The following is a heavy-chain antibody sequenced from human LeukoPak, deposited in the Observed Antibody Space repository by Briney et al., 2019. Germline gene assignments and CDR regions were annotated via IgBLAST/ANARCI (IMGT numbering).Heavy chain of an antibody. V-gene: IGHV4-34*01. Sequence: SETLSLTCAVYGGSFSDYYWSWIRQPPGKGLEWIGEINHSGTTNYNPSLKSRITISVDTSKDQFSLRLSSATAADTAVYYCTRDRELGFWGQGTLVTVSS. D-gene: IGHD1-26*01. CDR2: INHSGTT. CDR1: GGSFSDYY. J-gene: IGHJ4*02. CDR3: TRDRELGF.